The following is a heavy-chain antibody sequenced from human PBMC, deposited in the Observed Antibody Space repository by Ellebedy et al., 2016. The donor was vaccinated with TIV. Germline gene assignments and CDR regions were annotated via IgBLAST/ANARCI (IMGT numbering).Heavy chain of an antibody. J-gene: IGHJ3*02. Sequence: GGSLRLXXVGFGFTFSDSVMHWVRQDPGKGLDWVAGISVDGRAVHYPDSVKGRFTISRHNAQNTVYLQMNSLRLEDTAVYYCVRGWYSSGHCDVFAMWGQGTIVTVSS. CDR3: VRGWYSSGHCDVFAM. D-gene: IGHD6-19*01. V-gene: IGHV3-30*03. CDR2: ISVDGRAV. CDR1: GFTFSDSV.